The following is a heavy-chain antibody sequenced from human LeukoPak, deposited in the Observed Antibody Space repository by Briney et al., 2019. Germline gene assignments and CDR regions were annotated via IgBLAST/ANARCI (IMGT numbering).Heavy chain of an antibody. CDR2: IKQDGSEK. Sequence: PGGSLRLSCAASGFTFSSYLMSWARQAPGKGLEWVANIKQDGSEKYYVDSVKGRFTISRDNAKNSLYLQMNSLRAEDTAVYYCARARPFDYWGQGTLVTVSS. CDR3: ARARPFDY. CDR1: GFTFSSYL. V-gene: IGHV3-7*01. J-gene: IGHJ4*02.